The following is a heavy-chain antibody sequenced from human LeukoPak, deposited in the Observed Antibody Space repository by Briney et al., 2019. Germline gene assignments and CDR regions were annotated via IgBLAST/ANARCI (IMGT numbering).Heavy chain of an antibody. J-gene: IGHJ6*03. Sequence: SETLSLTCTVSGGSISGPYWSWVRQPPGKGLEWIGDVYYSGSTRQNPSLKSRVTISVDTSKNQFSLKLRSVTAADTAVYYCARVMGDLASLYHMDVWGKGTTVTVSS. CDR2: VYYSGST. CDR1: GGSISGPY. V-gene: IGHV4-59*11. CDR3: ARVMGDLASLYHMDV. D-gene: IGHD3-16*01.